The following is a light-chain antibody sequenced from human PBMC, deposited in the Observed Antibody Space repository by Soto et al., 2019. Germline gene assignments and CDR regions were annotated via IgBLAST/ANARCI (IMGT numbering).Light chain of an antibody. J-gene: IGLJ1*01. CDR1: SSNIGSNT. CDR3: AAWDARLDVYV. CDR2: STS. Sequence: QPVLTQPPSASGTPGQIVAISCSGSSSNIGSNTVTWYQQLPGTAPKLLIYSTSQRSSGVPGRFSGSKSGASASLSISGLQSEDEDDYYCAAWDARLDVYVFGTGTKLTVL. V-gene: IGLV1-44*01.